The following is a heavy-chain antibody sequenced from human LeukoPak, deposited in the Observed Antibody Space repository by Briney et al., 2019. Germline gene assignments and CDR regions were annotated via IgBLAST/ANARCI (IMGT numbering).Heavy chain of an antibody. D-gene: IGHD6-19*01. Sequence: EASVKVSCKASGYTFTSYGISWVRQAPGQGLEWMGWISTYNDNTNYAQKFQGRVSMTKDTSTSTAYMEVRSLRYDDTAVYYCARAAVAWSYYYYGMDVWGQGTTVTVSS. CDR2: ISTYNDNT. CDR3: ARAAVAWSYYYYGMDV. V-gene: IGHV1-18*04. J-gene: IGHJ6*02. CDR1: GYTFTSYG.